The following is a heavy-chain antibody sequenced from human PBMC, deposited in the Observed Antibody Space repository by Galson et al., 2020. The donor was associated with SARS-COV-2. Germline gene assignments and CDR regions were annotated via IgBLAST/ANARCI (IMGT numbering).Heavy chain of an antibody. Sequence: SETLSLTCTYSGGSISGFYWSWIRQPPGKGLEWIGYISNCGSTNYNPSVKSRISISLDTSKNQLSLKLSSVTPADTAVYYCARLNYYDSSGSLDYWGQGVLVTVSS. CDR1: GGSISGFY. J-gene: IGHJ4*02. CDR3: ARLNYYDSSGSLDY. CDR2: ISNCGST. D-gene: IGHD3-22*01. V-gene: IGHV4-59*01.